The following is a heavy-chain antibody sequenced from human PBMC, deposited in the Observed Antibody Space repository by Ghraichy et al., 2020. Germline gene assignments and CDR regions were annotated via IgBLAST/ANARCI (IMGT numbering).Heavy chain of an antibody. CDR2: ISSSSSYI. CDR1: GFTFSSYS. Sequence: GGSLRLSCAASGFTFSSYSMNWVRQAPGKGLEWVSSISSSSSYIYYADSVKGRFTISRDNAKNSLYLQMNSLRAEDTAVYYCARDRGSGWSLDYWGQGTLVTVSS. J-gene: IGHJ4*02. D-gene: IGHD6-19*01. CDR3: ARDRGSGWSLDY. V-gene: IGHV3-21*01.